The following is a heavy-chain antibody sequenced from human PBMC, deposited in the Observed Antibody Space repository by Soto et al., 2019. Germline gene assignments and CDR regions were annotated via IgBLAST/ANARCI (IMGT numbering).Heavy chain of an antibody. CDR2: IYPGDSDV. D-gene: IGHD3-9*01. CDR1: GYNFRHYY. J-gene: IGHJ4*02. V-gene: IGHV5-51*01. Sequence: GESLKISCQASGYNFRHYYIAWVRQKPGRGLARVGLIYPGDSDVRYSPSVQGQVAISVDRSTDTVFLQWNGLKASDSATYYCAKQRKGTTAVGQMGFEAGGQGTLVTVS. CDR3: AKQRKGTTAVGQMGFEA.